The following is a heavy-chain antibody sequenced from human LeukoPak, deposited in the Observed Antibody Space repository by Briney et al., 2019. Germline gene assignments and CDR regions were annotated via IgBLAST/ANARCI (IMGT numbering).Heavy chain of an antibody. CDR2: VFHTGNT. CDR1: GGSINSDY. V-gene: IGHV4-59*01. D-gene: IGHD3-3*01. CDR3: ARATVTYDFWSGYPSYFDS. Sequence: SETLTLTCIVSGGSINSDYWIWIRQPPGKGLEWIGNVFHTGNTNYSPSLRSRVTISLDMSKSQFSLSLRSVTAADTAVYYCARATVTYDFWSGYPSYFDSWGQGTLVTVPS. J-gene: IGHJ4*02.